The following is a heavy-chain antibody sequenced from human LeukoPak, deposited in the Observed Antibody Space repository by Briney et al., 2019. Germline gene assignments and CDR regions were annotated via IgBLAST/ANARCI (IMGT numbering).Heavy chain of an antibody. D-gene: IGHD3-16*01. V-gene: IGHV1-69*13. CDR2: IIPIFGTA. CDR3: ARDAAIFGGGTVPNDAFDI. J-gene: IGHJ3*02. CDR1: GGTFSSYA. Sequence: PVKVSCKASGGTFSSYAISWVRQAPGQGLEWMGGIIPIFGTANYAQKFQGRVTITADESTSTVYMELSSLRSEDTAVYYCARDAAIFGGGTVPNDAFDIWGQGTMVTVSS.